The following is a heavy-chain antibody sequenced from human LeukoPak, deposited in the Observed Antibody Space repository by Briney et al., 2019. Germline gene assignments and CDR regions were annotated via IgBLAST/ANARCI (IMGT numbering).Heavy chain of an antibody. CDR1: GGSFSGYY. J-gene: IGHJ4*02. D-gene: IGHD3-22*01. V-gene: IGHV4-34*01. Sequence: SETLSLTCAVYGGSFSGYYWSWIRQPPGKGLEWIGEINHSGSTNYNPSLKSRVTISVDTSKNQFSLKLSFVTAADTAVYYCARATYDSSGYYFSGFDYWGQGTLVTVSS. CDR3: ARATYDSSGYYFSGFDY. CDR2: INHSGST.